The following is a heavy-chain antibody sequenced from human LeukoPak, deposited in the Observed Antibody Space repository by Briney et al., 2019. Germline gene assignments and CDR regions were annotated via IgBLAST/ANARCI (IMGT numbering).Heavy chain of an antibody. D-gene: IGHD5-12*01. CDR1: GGSISSSSYY. V-gene: IGHV4-39*01. J-gene: IGHJ6*03. CDR2: IYYSGST. Sequence: SETLSLTCTVSGGSISSSSYYWGWIRQPPGKGLEWIGSIYYSGSTYYNPSLKSRVTISVDTSKNQFSLKLSSVTAADTAVYYCARVLSGGYGFYYYYYMDVWGKGTTVTISS. CDR3: ARVLSGGYGFYYYYYMDV.